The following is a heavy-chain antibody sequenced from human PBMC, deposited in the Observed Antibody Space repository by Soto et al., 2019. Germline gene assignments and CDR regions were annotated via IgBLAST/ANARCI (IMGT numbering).Heavy chain of an antibody. J-gene: IGHJ4*02. CDR3: ESRDPGTSVDY. D-gene: IGHD1-7*01. Sequence: SETLSLTCAVSGGSFTSNNWWTWVRQPPGQGLEWIGEIYRTGSTNYNPSLKSRVTISLDKSENQFSLKVTSLTAADTAVYYCESRDPGTSVDYWGQGTLVTVYS. CDR1: GGSFTSNNW. CDR2: IYRTGST. V-gene: IGHV4-4*02.